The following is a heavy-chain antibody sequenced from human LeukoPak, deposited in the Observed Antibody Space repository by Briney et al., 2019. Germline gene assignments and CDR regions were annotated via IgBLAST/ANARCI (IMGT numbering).Heavy chain of an antibody. CDR1: GYTFTNYA. Sequence: ASVKVSCKASGYTFTNYAMNWVRQAPGQGLEWMGWISAYNGNTELAQKFQGRVTLATDASTSPAYVELRSLTSDDTAGYFCARGGSRSRRGDDAFDIWGQGTMVTVSS. J-gene: IGHJ3*02. CDR2: ISAYNGNT. V-gene: IGHV1-18*01. D-gene: IGHD3-10*01. CDR3: ARGGSRSRRGDDAFDI.